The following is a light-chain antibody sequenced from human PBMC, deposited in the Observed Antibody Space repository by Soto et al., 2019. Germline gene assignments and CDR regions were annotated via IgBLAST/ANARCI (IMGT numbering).Light chain of an antibody. CDR1: QSVSSSY. CDR3: QQYGSSQT. CDR2: GAS. Sequence: EIVLTQAPGTLSLSTVERATLSCRARQSVSSSYLAWYQQKPGQAPRLLIYGASSRATGIPDRFSGSGSGTDFTLTISRLEPEDFAVYYCQQYGSSQTLGQGTKVAIK. V-gene: IGKV3-20*01. J-gene: IGKJ1*01.